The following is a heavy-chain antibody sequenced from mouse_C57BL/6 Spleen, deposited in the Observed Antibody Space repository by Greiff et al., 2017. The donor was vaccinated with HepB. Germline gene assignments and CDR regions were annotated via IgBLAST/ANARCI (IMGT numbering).Heavy chain of an antibody. J-gene: IGHJ2*01. CDR2: IDPSDSYT. Sequence: QVQLQQPGAELVMPGASVKLSCKASGYTFTSYWMHWVKQRPGQGLEWIGEIDPSDSYTNYNQKFKGKSILTVDKSSSTAYMQLSSLTSEDSAVYYCARGTLDYWGQGTTLTVSS. CDR3: ARGTLDY. V-gene: IGHV1-69*01. D-gene: IGHD3-3*01. CDR1: GYTFTSYW.